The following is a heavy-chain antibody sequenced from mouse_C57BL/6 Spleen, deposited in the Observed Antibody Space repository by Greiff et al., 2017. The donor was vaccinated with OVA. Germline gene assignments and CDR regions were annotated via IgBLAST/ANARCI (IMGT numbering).Heavy chain of an antibody. V-gene: IGHV5-6*01. CDR2: ISSGGSNT. CDR3: ARHYDYDDGYYFDY. J-gene: IGHJ2*01. CDR1: GFTFSSYG. Sequence: EVKVVESGGDLVKPGGSLKLSCAASGFTFSSYGMSWVRQTPGKRLEWVATISSGGSNTNYPDSVKGRFTISRDNAKNTLYLQMSSLKSEDTAMYYCARHYDYDDGYYFDYWGKGTTLTVSS. D-gene: IGHD2-4*01.